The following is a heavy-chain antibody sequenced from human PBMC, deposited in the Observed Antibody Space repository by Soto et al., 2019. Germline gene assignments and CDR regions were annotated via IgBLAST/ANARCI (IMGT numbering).Heavy chain of an antibody. CDR3: ARDREAVAGTEYGMDV. J-gene: IGHJ6*02. D-gene: IGHD6-19*01. CDR2: IYTSGST. Sequence: QVQLQESGPGLVKPSETLSLTCTVSGGSISSYYWSWIRQPAGKELEWIGRIYTSGSTNYNPSLKSRVTMSVDTSKNQFSLKLSSVTAADTGVYYCARDREAVAGTEYGMDVWGQGTTVTVSS. CDR1: GGSISSYY. V-gene: IGHV4-4*07.